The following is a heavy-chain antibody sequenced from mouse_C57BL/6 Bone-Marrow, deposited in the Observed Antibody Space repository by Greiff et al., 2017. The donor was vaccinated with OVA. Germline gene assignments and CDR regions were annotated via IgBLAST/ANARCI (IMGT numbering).Heavy chain of an antibody. CDR3: ARQGGSSYDWYFDV. D-gene: IGHD1-1*01. Sequence: EVHLVESGGDLVKPGGSLKLSCAASGFTFSSYGMSWVRQTPDKRLEWVATISSGGSYTYYPDSVKGRFTISRDNAKNTLYLQMSSLKSEDTAMYYCARQGGSSYDWYFDVWGTGTTVTVSS. J-gene: IGHJ1*03. CDR1: GFTFSSYG. V-gene: IGHV5-6*01. CDR2: ISSGGSYT.